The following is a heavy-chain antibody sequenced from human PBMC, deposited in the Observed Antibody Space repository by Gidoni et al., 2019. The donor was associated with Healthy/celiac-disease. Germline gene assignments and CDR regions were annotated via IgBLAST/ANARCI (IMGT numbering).Heavy chain of an antibody. J-gene: IGHJ2*01. D-gene: IGHD2-15*01. Sequence: EVQLVESGGGLVQPGRSLRLSCAASGFTFDDYAMHWVRQAPGKGLEWVSGISWNSGSIGYADSVKGRFTISRDNAKNSLYLQMNSLRAEDTALYYCAKDGTSGGNPNWYFDLWGRGTLVTVSS. CDR3: AKDGTSGGNPNWYFDL. CDR1: GFTFDDYA. V-gene: IGHV3-9*01. CDR2: ISWNSGSI.